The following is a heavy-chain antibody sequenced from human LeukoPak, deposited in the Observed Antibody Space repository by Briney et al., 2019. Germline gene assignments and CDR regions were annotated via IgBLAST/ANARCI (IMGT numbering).Heavy chain of an antibody. CDR1: GFTFTSSA. V-gene: IGHV1-58*02. CDR3: AADGSGWSRIKNYYYYGMDV. CDR2: IVVGSGNT. J-gene: IGHJ6*02. Sequence: SVKVSCKASGFTFTSSAMQWVRQARGQCLEWIGWIVVGSGNTNYAQKFQERVTITRDMSTSTAYMELSSLRSEDTAVYYCAADGSGWSRIKNYYYYGMDVWGQGTTVTVSS. D-gene: IGHD6-19*01.